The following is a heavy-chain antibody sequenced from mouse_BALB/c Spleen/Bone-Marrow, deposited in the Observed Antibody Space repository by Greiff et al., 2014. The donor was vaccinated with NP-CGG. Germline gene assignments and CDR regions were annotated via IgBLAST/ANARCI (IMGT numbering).Heavy chain of an antibody. CDR3: ARGDYDYAMDH. CDR2: IWAGGTT. D-gene: IGHD2-4*01. Sequence: QVQLQQSGPGLVAPSQSLSITCTVSGFSLPRFGVHWVRQPPGKGLEWLGIIWAGGTTNYNSALMSRLSISKDNSKSQVFLKMNSLQTDDTAMYYCARGDYDYAMDHWGQGTSVTVSS. V-gene: IGHV2-9*02. J-gene: IGHJ4*01. CDR1: GFSLPRFG.